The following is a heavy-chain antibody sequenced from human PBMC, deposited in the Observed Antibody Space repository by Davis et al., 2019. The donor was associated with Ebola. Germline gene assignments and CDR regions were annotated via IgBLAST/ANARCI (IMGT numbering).Heavy chain of an antibody. CDR1: GFTFSSYS. Sequence: LKISCAASGFTFSSYSMNWVRQAPGKGLEWVAFIRYDGTNKYYADSVKGRFTISSDHSNNTLYLHMNRLRTEDTALYYCARSPIQWQYYFDYWGRGTLVTVSS. J-gene: IGHJ4*02. D-gene: IGHD5-12*01. CDR2: IRYDGTNK. CDR3: ARSPIQWQYYFDY. V-gene: IGHV3-33*08.